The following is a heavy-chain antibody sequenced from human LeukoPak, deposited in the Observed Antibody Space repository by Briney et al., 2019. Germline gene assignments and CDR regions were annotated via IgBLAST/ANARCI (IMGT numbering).Heavy chain of an antibody. J-gene: IGHJ1*01. CDR2: ISSNGGST. D-gene: IGHD2-2*01. CDR3: AGDSIYCSSTSCYRYFQH. Sequence: PGGSLRLSCAASGFTFSSYAMHWVRQAPGKGLEYVAAISSNGGSTYYANSVKGRFTISRDNSKNTLYLQMGSLRAEDMAVYYCAGDSIYCSSTSCYRYFQHWGQGTLVTVSS. CDR1: GFTFSSYA. V-gene: IGHV3-64*01.